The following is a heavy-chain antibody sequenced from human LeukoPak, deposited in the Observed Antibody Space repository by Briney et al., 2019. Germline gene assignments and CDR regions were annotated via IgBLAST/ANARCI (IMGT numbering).Heavy chain of an antibody. CDR3: AKLELGALFGELLSPFDY. J-gene: IGHJ4*02. D-gene: IGHD3-10*02. CDR1: GFTFSSYG. CDR2: IRYDGSNK. V-gene: IGHV3-30*02. Sequence: GGSLRLSCAASGFTFSSYGMHWVRQAPGKGLEWVAFIRYDGSNKYYADSVKGRFTISRDNSKNTLYLQMNSLRAEDTAVYYCAKLELGALFGELLSPFDYWGQGTLVTVSS.